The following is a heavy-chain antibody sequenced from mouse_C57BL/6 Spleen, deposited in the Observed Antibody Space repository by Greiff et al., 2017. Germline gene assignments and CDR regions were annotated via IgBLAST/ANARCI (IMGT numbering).Heavy chain of an antibody. J-gene: IGHJ4*01. CDR2: IYPRSGNT. D-gene: IGHD1-1*01. CDR1: GYTFTSYG. CDR3: ARYYYGSSPLYYAMDY. V-gene: IGHV1-81*01. Sequence: VQLVESGAELARPGASVKLSCKASGYTFTSYGISWVKQRTGKGLEWIGEIYPRSGNTYYNEKFKGKATLTADKSSSTAYMELRSLKSEDSAVYFCARYYYGSSPLYYAMDYWGQVTSVTVSS.